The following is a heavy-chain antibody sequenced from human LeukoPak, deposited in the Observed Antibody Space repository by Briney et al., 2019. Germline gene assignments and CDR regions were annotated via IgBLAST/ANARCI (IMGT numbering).Heavy chain of an antibody. V-gene: IGHV4-30-4*08. CDR1: GGSISSGDYY. CDR3: ARVNYDYYYYMDV. Sequence: TSQTLSLTCTVSGGSISSGDYYWSWIRLPPGKGLEWIGYIYYSGSTYYNPSLKSRVTISVDTSKNQFSLKLSSVTAADTAVCYCARVNYDYYYYMDVWGKGTTVTVSS. J-gene: IGHJ6*03. CDR2: IYYSGST. D-gene: IGHD4-23*01.